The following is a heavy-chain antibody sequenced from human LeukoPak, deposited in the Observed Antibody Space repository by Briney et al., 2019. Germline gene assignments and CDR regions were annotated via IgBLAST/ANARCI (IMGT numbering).Heavy chain of an antibody. CDR3: ARDSMAGYFDY. D-gene: IGHD5-24*01. CDR2: ISRRGNMI. J-gene: IGHJ4*02. CDR1: GFAVSDSF. V-gene: IGHV3-11*04. Sequence: GGSLRLSCVASGFAVSDSFMSWIRQAPGKGLEWIAYISRRGNMIFYADSVRGRFTISRDNAKNSLSLQMNSLRAEDTAVYYCARDSMAGYFDYWGQGTLVTVSS.